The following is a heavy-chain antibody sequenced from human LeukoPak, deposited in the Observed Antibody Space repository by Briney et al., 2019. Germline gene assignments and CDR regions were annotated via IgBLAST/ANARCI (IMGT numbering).Heavy chain of an antibody. D-gene: IGHD6-6*01. V-gene: IGHV4-59*01. Sequence: SETLSLTCTVSGGSISSYYWSWIRQPRGKGLEWIGYIYYSGSTNYNPSLKSRVTISVDTSKNQFSLKLSSVTAADTAVYYCARDSSSSGIDYWGQGTLVTVSS. CDR2: IYYSGST. CDR3: ARDSSSSGIDY. CDR1: GGSISSYY. J-gene: IGHJ4*02.